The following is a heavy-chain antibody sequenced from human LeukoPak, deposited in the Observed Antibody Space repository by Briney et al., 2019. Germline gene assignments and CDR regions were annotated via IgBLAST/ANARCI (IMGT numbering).Heavy chain of an antibody. CDR3: ARGLLGDYGMDV. Sequence: ASVKVSCKASGYTFTSYGINWVRQAPGQGLKWMGWISAYNDNTNYAQKLQGRVTMTTDTSTSTAYMELRSLRSDDTAVYYCARGLLGDYGMDVWGKGTTVTASS. J-gene: IGHJ6*04. CDR1: GYTFTSYG. V-gene: IGHV1-18*04. D-gene: IGHD5-18*01. CDR2: ISAYNDNT.